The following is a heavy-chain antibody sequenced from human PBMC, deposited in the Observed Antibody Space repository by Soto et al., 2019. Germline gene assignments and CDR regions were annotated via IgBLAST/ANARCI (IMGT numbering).Heavy chain of an antibody. J-gene: IGHJ4*02. Sequence: QVYLVQSGAEVKKPGSSVKISCKASGGIFSSNTINWVRQAAGQGLEWMGGIIPLFGTANYAEKFQGRVTITAEESTKTEYMELTSRRSEDTAVYYCASKAACGGDCYAFDSWGQGTLVTVSS. V-gene: IGHV1-69*01. CDR2: IIPLFGTA. D-gene: IGHD2-21*02. CDR1: GGIFSSNT. CDR3: ASKAACGGDCYAFDS.